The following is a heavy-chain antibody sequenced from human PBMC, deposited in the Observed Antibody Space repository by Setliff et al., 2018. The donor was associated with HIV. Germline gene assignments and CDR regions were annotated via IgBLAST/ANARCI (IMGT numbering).Heavy chain of an antibody. CDR2: SCYSRIT. Sequence: SETLSLTCTVSGDSVTSETYCWGWIRQPPEKGLEWIGSSCYSRITYYNSSLKSRATLSVDTPRNQLSLKLSSVTAADTAVYYCARPRSYYDSSGYDAFDIWGQGTMVTVSS. J-gene: IGHJ3*02. CDR3: ARPRSYYDSSGYDAFDI. CDR1: GDSVTSETYC. D-gene: IGHD3-22*01. V-gene: IGHV4-39*01.